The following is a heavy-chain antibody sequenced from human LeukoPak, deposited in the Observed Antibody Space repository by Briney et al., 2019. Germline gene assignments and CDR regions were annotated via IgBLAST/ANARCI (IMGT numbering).Heavy chain of an antibody. CDR2: ISAYTGNT. J-gene: IGHJ4*02. Sequence: GASVKVSCKASGGTFSNYDTSWVRQAPGQGLEWMGWISAYTGNTNYAQNLQDRVTMTTDTSTNTAYMELRSLRSDDTAVYYCARDSVSGSYWGLFDFWGQGTLVTVSS. V-gene: IGHV1-18*01. CDR3: ARDSVSGSYWGLFDF. D-gene: IGHD1-26*01. CDR1: GGTFSNYD.